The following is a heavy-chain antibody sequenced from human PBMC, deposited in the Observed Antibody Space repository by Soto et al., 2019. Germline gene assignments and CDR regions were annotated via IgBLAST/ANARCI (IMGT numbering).Heavy chain of an antibody. CDR3: ARYDGRY. CDR2: IYYSGST. D-gene: IGHD3-16*01. J-gene: IGHJ4*02. V-gene: IGHV4-59*12. Sequence: SETLSLTCTVSGGSISSYYWSWIRQPPGKGLEWIGYIYYSGSTNYNPSLKSRVTISVDTSKNQFSLKLSSVAAADTAVYYRARYDGRYWGQGTLVTVSS. CDR1: GGSISSYY.